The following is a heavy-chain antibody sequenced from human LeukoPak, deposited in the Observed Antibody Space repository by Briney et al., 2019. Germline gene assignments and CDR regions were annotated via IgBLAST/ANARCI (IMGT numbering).Heavy chain of an antibody. V-gene: IGHV4-59*01. CDR2: MHYSWST. CDR1: GVSISSYY. J-gene: IGHJ6*03. CDR3: ARDRYIFAGPDAYYYMDV. D-gene: IGHD5-18*01. Sequence: SETLSLTCTVSGVSISSYYWRWIRQPPGKGLEWIGYMHYSWSTNYNPSLKSRVTISVDTSKNQFSLKLSSVTAADTAVYYCARDRYIFAGPDAYYYMDVWGKGTTVTISS.